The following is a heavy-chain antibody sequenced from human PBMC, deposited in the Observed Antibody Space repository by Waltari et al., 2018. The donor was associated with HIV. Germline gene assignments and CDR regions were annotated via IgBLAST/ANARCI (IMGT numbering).Heavy chain of an antibody. Sequence: LQLVQSWAEVQKPGASLQVPCKVSGSPLTELSMHWVRQAPGTGLEWMGGFDPEDGETIYAQKFQGRVTMTEDTSTDTAYMELSSLRSEDTAVYYCATGQHCSGGSCLHYYYYYGMDVWGQGTTVTVSS. V-gene: IGHV1-24*01. CDR3: ATGQHCSGGSCLHYYYYYGMDV. D-gene: IGHD2-15*01. CDR1: GSPLTELS. J-gene: IGHJ6*02. CDR2: FDPEDGET.